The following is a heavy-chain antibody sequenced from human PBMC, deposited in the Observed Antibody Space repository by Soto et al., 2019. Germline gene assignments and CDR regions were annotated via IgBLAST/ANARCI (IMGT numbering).Heavy chain of an antibody. J-gene: IGHJ5*02. D-gene: IGHD2-15*01. CDR2: ISWNSGSI. CDR1: GFTFDDYA. CDR3: AKAVVAATVEGSNWFDP. V-gene: IGHV3-9*01. Sequence: EVQLVESGGGLVQPGRSLRLSCAASGFTFDDYAMHWVRQAPGKGLEWVSGISWNSGSIGYADSVKGRFTISRDNAKNSLYLQMNSLRAEDTALYYCAKAVVAATVEGSNWFDPWGQGTLVTVSS.